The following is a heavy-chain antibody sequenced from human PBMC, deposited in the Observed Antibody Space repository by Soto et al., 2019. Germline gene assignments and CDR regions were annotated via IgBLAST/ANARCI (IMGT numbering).Heavy chain of an antibody. V-gene: IGHV4-59*01. CDR2: IYYSGST. J-gene: IGHJ6*02. CDR3: ARAPYYYDSSGLYYYGMDV. CDR1: GGSISSYY. D-gene: IGHD3-22*01. Sequence: SETLSLTCTVSGGSISSYYWSWIRQPPGKGLEWIGYIYYSGSTNYNPSLKSRVTISVDTSKNQFSLKLSSVTAADTAVYYCARAPYYYDSSGLYYYGMDVWGQGTTVTVSS.